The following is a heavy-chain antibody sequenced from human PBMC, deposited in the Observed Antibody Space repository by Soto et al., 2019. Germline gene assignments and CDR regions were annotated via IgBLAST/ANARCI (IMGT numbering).Heavy chain of an antibody. J-gene: IGHJ5*02. D-gene: IGHD2-15*01. Sequence: SETLSLTCAVYGGSFSGYYWSWIRQPPGKGLEWIGEINHSGSTHYNPSLKSRVTISVDTSKNQFSLKLSSVTAADTAVYYCASIVSCSGGSCYSWFNPWGQGTLVTVS. CDR1: GGSFSGYY. V-gene: IGHV4-34*01. CDR2: INHSGST. CDR3: ASIVSCSGGSCYSWFNP.